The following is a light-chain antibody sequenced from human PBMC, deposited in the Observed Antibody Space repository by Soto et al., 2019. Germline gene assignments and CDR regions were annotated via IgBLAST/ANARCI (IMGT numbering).Light chain of an antibody. V-gene: IGKV1-12*02. CDR2: SAS. Sequence: DIQMTQSPSLVSASVGDRVAITCRASQGINTWLVWYQQKTGKAPQLLIYSASSLQSGVPSRFSGSGSGTDFTLTISSLQPEDFATYYCQQANSFPWTFGQGTKVEVK. J-gene: IGKJ1*01. CDR1: QGINTW. CDR3: QQANSFPWT.